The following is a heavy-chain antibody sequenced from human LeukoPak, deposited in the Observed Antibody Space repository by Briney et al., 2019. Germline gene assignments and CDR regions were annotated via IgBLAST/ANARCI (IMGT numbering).Heavy chain of an antibody. D-gene: IGHD5-12*01. Sequence: GGSLRLSCAASGFSFSSHTMNWVRQAPGKGLEWVSIISSSSSYIYYADSVKGRFTISRDNAKNTLYLQMNSLRAEDTAVYYCAREGGYDPFEYWGQGTLVTVSS. J-gene: IGHJ4*02. CDR2: ISSSSSYI. CDR1: GFSFSSHT. V-gene: IGHV3-21*01. CDR3: AREGGYDPFEY.